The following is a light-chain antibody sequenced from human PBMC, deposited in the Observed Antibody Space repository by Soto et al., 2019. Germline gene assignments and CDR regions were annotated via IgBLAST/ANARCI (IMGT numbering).Light chain of an antibody. J-gene: IGKJ4*01. CDR1: QSVSSN. Sequence: EIVMTQSPATLSVSPGERTTLSCRASQSVSSNLAWYQQKPGQAPRLLIYDASTRATGIPARFSGSGSETEFTLTISSLQSEDFAVYYCQQYNNWPPLTFGGGTKVEIQ. CDR2: DAS. V-gene: IGKV3-15*01. CDR3: QQYNNWPPLT.